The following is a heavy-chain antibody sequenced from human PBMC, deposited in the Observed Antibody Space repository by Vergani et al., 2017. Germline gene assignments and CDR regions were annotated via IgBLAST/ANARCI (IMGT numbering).Heavy chain of an antibody. CDR1: GGSISSGSYY. CDR2: IYTSGST. Sequence: QVQLQESGPGLVKPSQTLSLTCTVSGGSISSGSYYWSWIRQPAGKGLEWIGRIYTSGSTNYNPSLKSRVTISVDTSKNQFSLKLSSVTAADTAVYYCARVVGYGFYYYYMDVWGKGTMVTVSS. V-gene: IGHV4-61*02. J-gene: IGHJ6*03. D-gene: IGHD5-18*01. CDR3: ARVVGYGFYYYYMDV.